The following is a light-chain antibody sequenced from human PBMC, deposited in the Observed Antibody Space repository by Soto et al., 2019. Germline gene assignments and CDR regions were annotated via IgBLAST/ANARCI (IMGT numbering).Light chain of an antibody. J-gene: IGKJ3*01. V-gene: IGKV3-20*01. CDR2: GAS. Sequence: EIVLTQSPGTLSLSPGERATLSCRASQSLNSNYLAWYQQKPGQAPRLLIYGASSRATGISDRFSGSGSGTDFTLTISILEPEDFAVYNCQQFGSSPRFTFGPGTKVDIK. CDR3: QQFGSSPRFT. CDR1: QSLNSNY.